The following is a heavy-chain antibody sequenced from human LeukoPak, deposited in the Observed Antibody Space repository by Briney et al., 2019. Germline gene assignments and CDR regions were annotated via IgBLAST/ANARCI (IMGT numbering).Heavy chain of an antibody. CDR2: IIPIFGTA. V-gene: IGHV1-69*13. J-gene: IGHJ4*02. CDR3: ARSGYYDSSGQHPIDY. D-gene: IGHD3-22*01. Sequence: GASVKVSCKASGGTFSSYAISWVRQAPGQGLEWMGGIIPIFGTANYAQKFQGRVTITADESTSTAYMELSSLKSEDTAVYYCARSGYYDSSGQHPIDYWGQGTLVTVSS. CDR1: GGTFSSYA.